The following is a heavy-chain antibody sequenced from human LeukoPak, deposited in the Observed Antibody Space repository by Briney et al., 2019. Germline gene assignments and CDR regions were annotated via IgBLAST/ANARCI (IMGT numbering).Heavy chain of an antibody. J-gene: IGHJ3*02. CDR1: GGSISSYY. D-gene: IGHD3-16*01. CDR3: AREIFGVRAFDI. Sequence: SETLSLTCTVSGGSISSYYWSWIRQPPGKGLEWIGYIYYSGSTYYNPSLKSRVTILVDTSKNQFSLKPSSVTAADTAVYYCAREIFGVRAFDIWGQGTMVTVSS. V-gene: IGHV4-59*12. CDR2: IYYSGST.